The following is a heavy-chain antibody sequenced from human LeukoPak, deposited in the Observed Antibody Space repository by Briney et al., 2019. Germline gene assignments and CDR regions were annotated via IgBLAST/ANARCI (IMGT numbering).Heavy chain of an antibody. J-gene: IGHJ3*02. CDR1: GFTFSSYG. Sequence: GGSLRLSCAASGFTFSSYGMRWVRQAPGKGLEWVAFIRYDGSNKYYADSVKGRFTISRDNSKNTLYLQMNSLRAEDTAVYYCAKIRSNLGYCSSTSCRGDAFDIWGQGTMVTVSS. V-gene: IGHV3-30*02. D-gene: IGHD2-2*01. CDR3: AKIRSNLGYCSSTSCRGDAFDI. CDR2: IRYDGSNK.